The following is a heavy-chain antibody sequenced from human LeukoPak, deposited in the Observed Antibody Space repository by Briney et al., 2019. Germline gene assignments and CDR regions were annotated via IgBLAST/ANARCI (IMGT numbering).Heavy chain of an antibody. CDR3: ARVLVPAAIPTHWFDP. Sequence: SETLSLTCAVSGGSISSGGYYWSWIRQHPGKGLEWIGYIYYSGSTYYNPSLKSRVTISVDTSKNQFSLKLSSVTAADTAVYYCARVLVPAAIPTHWFDPWGQGTLVTVSS. D-gene: IGHD2-2*02. CDR1: GGSISSGGYY. J-gene: IGHJ5*02. CDR2: IYYSGST. V-gene: IGHV4-31*11.